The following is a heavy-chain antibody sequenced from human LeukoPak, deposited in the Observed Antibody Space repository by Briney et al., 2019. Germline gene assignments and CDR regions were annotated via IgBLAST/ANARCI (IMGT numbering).Heavy chain of an antibody. CDR2: INSNSGGT. Sequence: LGASVKVSCKASGYTFNGYYMHWVRHAPGQGLEWMGWINSNSGGTEYAHKSQGRRTIARDTPISTAYMELNRLTSDDTAVYYCSRGRADGYSGYDFGDYWGQGTLVTVSS. CDR1: GYTFNGYY. D-gene: IGHD5-12*01. J-gene: IGHJ4*02. V-gene: IGHV1-2*03. CDR3: SRGRADGYSGYDFGDY.